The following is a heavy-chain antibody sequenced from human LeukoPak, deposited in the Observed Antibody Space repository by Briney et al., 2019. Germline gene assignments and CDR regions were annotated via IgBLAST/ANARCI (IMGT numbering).Heavy chain of an antibody. CDR3: AKPFYWYYFDY. J-gene: IGHJ4*02. V-gene: IGHV3-33*06. CDR1: GFTFSSYG. Sequence: GGSLRLSCAASGFTFSSYGMHWVRQAPGKGLEWVAVIWYDGSNKYYADSVKGRFTISRDNSKNTLYLQMNSLRAEDTAVYYCAKPFYWYYFDYWGQGTLVTVSS. CDR2: IWYDGSNK. D-gene: IGHD2-15*01.